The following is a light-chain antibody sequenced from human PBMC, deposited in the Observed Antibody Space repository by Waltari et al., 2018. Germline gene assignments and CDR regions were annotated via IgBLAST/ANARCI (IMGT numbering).Light chain of an antibody. CDR2: WAS. CDR1: SFLYSSNNKNY. CDR3: QQYYSTLT. Sequence: SFLYSSNNKNYLAWYQQKPGQPPKLLIYWASTRESGVPDRFSGSGSGTDFTLTISSLQAEDVAVYYCQQYYSTLTFGGGTKVEIK. J-gene: IGKJ4*01. V-gene: IGKV4-1*01.